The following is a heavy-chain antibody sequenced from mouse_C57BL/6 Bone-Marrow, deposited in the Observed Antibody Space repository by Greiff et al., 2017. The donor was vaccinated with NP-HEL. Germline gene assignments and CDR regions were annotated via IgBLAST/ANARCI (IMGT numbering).Heavy chain of an antibody. CDR2: IDPSDSYT. CDR3: AREGSTMVSAWFAY. D-gene: IGHD2-1*01. Sequence: QVQLKQPGAELVMPGASVKLSCKASGYTFTSYWMHWVKQRPGQGLEWIGEIDPSDSYTNYNQKFKGKSTLTVDKSSSTAYMPLSSLTSEDSAVYYCAREGSTMVSAWFAYWGQGTLVTVSA. CDR1: GYTFTSYW. V-gene: IGHV1-69*01. J-gene: IGHJ3*01.